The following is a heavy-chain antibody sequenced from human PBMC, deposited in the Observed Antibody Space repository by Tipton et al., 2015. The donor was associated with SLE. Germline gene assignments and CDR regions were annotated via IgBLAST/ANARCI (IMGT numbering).Heavy chain of an antibody. D-gene: IGHD3-3*01. V-gene: IGHV3-7*03. CDR3: TSRYYDFWSGPFDY. J-gene: IGHJ4*02. CDR1: GFTFDGYA. CDR2: IKTDSSEK. Sequence: SLRLSCAASGFTFDGYAMHWVRQAPGKGLEWVAIIKTDSSEKYYVDSVKGRFSISRDNTKNSLYLQMNSLQTEDTAVYYCTSRYYDFWSGPFDYWGQGTLVTVSS.